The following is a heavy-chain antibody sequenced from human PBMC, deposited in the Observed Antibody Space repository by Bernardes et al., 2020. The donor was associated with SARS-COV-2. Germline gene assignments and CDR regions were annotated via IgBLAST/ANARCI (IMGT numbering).Heavy chain of an antibody. CDR2: VTSRIDNYAT. J-gene: IGHJ6*02. Sequence: GGTLRLSCAVSGVTFSGSEIHWVRKASGNGLEWVGRVTSRIDNYATQFAASVQGRITISRDESKSTAYLQMNSLKTEDTAVYYCAGSTRSGRYFSGLDVWGQGTTVTVSS. CDR1: GVTFSGSE. D-gene: IGHD6-25*01. CDR3: AGSTRSGRYFSGLDV. V-gene: IGHV3-73*01.